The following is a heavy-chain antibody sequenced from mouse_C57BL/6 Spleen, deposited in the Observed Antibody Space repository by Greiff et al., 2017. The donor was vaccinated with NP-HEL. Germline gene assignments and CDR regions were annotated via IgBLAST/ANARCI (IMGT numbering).Heavy chain of an antibody. CDR3: ARGSNYEDFDY. CDR1: GYSFTGYF. Sequence: EVKLVESGPELVKPGDSVKISCKASGYSFTGYFMNWVMQSHGKSLEWIGRINPYNGDTFYNQKFKGKATLTVDKSSSTAHMELRSLTSEDSAVYYCARGSNYEDFDYWGQGTTLTVSS. V-gene: IGHV1-20*01. CDR2: INPYNGDT. D-gene: IGHD2-5*01. J-gene: IGHJ2*01.